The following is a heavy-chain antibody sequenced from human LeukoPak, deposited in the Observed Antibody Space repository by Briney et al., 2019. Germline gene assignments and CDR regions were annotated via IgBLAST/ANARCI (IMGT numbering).Heavy chain of an antibody. Sequence: SETLSLTCTVSGYSISSGYYWGWIRQPPGKGLEWIGSIYHSGSTYYNPSLKSRVTISVDTSKNQFSLKLSSVTAADTAVYYCARGDGHNWFDPWGQGTLVTVSS. J-gene: IGHJ5*02. CDR2: IYHSGST. CDR1: GYSISSGYY. V-gene: IGHV4-38-2*02. CDR3: ARGDGHNWFDP.